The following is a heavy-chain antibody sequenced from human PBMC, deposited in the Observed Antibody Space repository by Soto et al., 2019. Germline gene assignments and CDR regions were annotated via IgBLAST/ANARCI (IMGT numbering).Heavy chain of an antibody. J-gene: IGHJ4*02. CDR2: ISYDGSNK. CDR1: GFTFSSYA. V-gene: IGHV3-30-3*01. D-gene: IGHD4-17*01. CDR3: AREGNRGKMSTVTGDY. Sequence: GGSLRLSCAASGFTFSSYAMHWVRQAPGKGLEWVAVISYDGSNKYYADSVKGRFTISRDNSKNTLYLQMNSLRAEDTAVYYCAREGNRGKMSTVTGDYWGQGTLVTVSS.